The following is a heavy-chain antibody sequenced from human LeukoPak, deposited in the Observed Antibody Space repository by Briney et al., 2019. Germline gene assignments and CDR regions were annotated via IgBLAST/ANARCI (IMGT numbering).Heavy chain of an antibody. Sequence: ASVKVSCKASGYTFTSYYMHWVRQAPGQELEWMGIINPSGGSTSYAQKFQGRVTMTRDTSTSTVYMELSSLRSEDTAVYYCARDSSITFGGVIVLRYYFDYWGQGTLVTVSS. D-gene: IGHD3-16*02. CDR3: ARDSSITFGGVIVLRYYFDY. CDR2: INPSGGST. CDR1: GYTFTSYY. J-gene: IGHJ4*02. V-gene: IGHV1-46*01.